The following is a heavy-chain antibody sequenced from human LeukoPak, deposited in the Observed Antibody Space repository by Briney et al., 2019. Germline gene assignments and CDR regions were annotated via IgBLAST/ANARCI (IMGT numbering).Heavy chain of an antibody. D-gene: IGHD3-10*01. CDR1: GGTFSSYA. J-gene: IGHJ4*02. CDR2: INPIFGTA. Sequence: SVKVSCKASGGTFSSYAISWVRQAPGQGLEWMGRINPIFGTANYAQKYQGRVTITTDESTSTAYMELSSLRSEDTAVYYCARGKDYYGSGSYYRFDYWGQGTLVTVSS. CDR3: ARGKDYYGSGSYYRFDY. V-gene: IGHV1-69*05.